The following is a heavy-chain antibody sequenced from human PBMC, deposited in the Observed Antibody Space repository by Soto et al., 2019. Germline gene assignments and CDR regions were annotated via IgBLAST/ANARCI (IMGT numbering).Heavy chain of an antibody. CDR3: PKDRYSLQQLALFHP. CDR1: GFTFSSYG. V-gene: IGHV3-30*18. D-gene: IGHD6-13*01. Sequence: QVQLVESGGGVVQPGRSLRLSCAASGFTFSSYGMHWVRQAPGKGLEWVAVISYDGSNKYYADSVKGRFTISRDNSKNKLYLQMNRLVASDTDVHYSPKDRYSLQQLALFHPWGQGTQVTVSS. CDR2: ISYDGSNK. J-gene: IGHJ5*02.